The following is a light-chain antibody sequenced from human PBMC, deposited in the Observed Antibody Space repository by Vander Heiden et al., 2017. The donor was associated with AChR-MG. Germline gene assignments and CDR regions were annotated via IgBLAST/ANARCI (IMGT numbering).Light chain of an antibody. CDR3: QQDNNWLRT. CDR1: QSVSSN. J-gene: IGKJ2*01. V-gene: IGKV3-15*01. CDR2: GAS. Sequence: EIVMTQSPATLSVSPGERATLSCRASQSVSSNLAWYQQKPCQAPRLLIYGASTRATGIPARFSGSGSGTEFTLTISSLQSEDFAVYYCQQDNNWLRTFGQATKLEIK.